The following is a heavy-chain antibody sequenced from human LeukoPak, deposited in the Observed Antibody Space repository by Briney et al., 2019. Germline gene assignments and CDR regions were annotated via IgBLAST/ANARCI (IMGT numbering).Heavy chain of an antibody. J-gene: IGHJ3*02. CDR3: ARDGYDILTGYAFDI. CDR2: ISYDGSNK. CDR1: GFTFSSYA. D-gene: IGHD3-9*01. Sequence: PGGSLRLSCAASGFTFSSYAMHWVRQAPGKGLERVAVISYDGSNKYYADSVKGRFTISRDNSKNTLYLQMNSLRAEDTAVYYCARDGYDILTGYAFDIWGQGTMVTVSS. V-gene: IGHV3-30*04.